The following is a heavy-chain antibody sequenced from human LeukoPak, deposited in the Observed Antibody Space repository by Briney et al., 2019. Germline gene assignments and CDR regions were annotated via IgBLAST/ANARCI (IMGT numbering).Heavy chain of an antibody. V-gene: IGHV1-69*13. CDR3: ARAAYDFWSGYPSPMDV. Sequence: SVKVSCKASGGTFSSYAISWVRQAPGQGLEWMGGIIPIFGTANYAQKFQGRVTITADESTSTAYMELSSLRSEDTAVYYCARAAYDFWSGYPSPMDVWGQGTTVTVSS. CDR2: IIPIFGTA. CDR1: GGTFSSYA. J-gene: IGHJ6*02. D-gene: IGHD3-3*01.